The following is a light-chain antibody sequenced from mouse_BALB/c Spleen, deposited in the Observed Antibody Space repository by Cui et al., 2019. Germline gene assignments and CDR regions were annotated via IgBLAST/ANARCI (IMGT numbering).Light chain of an antibody. V-gene: IGKV4-57*01. CDR2: STS. J-gene: IGKJ5*01. CDR1: SCVCY. Sequence: QLVLPQSPAIISSSPGEKFTITCSASSCVCYIPWFQQKPGTSPKLCIYSTSNLASGVPARFSGSGSGTSYSLTFSRMEAEDAATYYCQQRSSYPLTFGAGTKLELK. CDR3: QQRSSYPLT.